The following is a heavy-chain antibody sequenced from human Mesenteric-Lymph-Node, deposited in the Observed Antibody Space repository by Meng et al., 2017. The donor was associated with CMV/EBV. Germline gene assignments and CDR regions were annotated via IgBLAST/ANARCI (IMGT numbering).Heavy chain of an antibody. V-gene: IGHV3-49*04. CDR1: GFTFSDYT. D-gene: IGHD2-8*02. CDR2: IRSTADGGTT. CDR3: TRVLRKIGGVPGTLAWGPKAKDYSYYYAMDV. J-gene: IGHJ6*02. Sequence: GGSLRLSCMASGFTFSDYTMMWVRQAPGKGLEWVDFIRSTADGGTTEYAASVKGRFTISRDDSKSIVYLQMDNLKTEDKAVYYCTRVLRKIGGVPGTLAWGPKAKDYSYYYAMDVWGQGTTVTVSS.